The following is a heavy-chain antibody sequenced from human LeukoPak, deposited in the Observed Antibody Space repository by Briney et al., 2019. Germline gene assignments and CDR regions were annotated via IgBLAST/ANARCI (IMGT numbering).Heavy chain of an antibody. CDR2: ISYDGSNE. CDR3: ARHKGTSYLSPFHY. D-gene: IGHD6-6*01. J-gene: IGHJ4*02. CDR1: GLTFSSYV. Sequence: GGALRLPCAASGLTFSSYVMHWVRQAPGKGLEWVAVISYDGSNEYYADSVKGRFTISRDNSKNTLYLQMNSLRAADTAVYYCARHKGTSYLSPFHYWGQGTLVTVSS. V-gene: IGHV3-30*04.